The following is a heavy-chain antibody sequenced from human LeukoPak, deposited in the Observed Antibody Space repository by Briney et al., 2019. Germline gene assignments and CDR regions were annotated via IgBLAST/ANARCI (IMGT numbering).Heavy chain of an antibody. CDR3: AEDPPPPYCTSSACYDPGY. J-gene: IGHJ4*02. CDR2: ISGSGGST. CDR1: GFTFSSYA. V-gene: IGHV3-23*01. Sequence: GGSLRLSCAASGFTFSSYAMSWVRQAPGKGLEWVSAISGSGGSTYYADSVKGRFTISRDNAKNSLYLQMNSLRPEDTAVYYCAEDPPPPYCTSSACYDPGYWGQGTLVTVSS. D-gene: IGHD2-2*01.